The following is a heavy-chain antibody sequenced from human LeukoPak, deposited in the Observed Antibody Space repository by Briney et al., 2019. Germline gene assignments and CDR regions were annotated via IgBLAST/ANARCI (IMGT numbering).Heavy chain of an antibody. CDR3: AKDILGYSSSWIDY. V-gene: IGHV3-30*02. Sequence: GGSLRLSCAASGFTFSSYGMHWVRQAPGKGLEWVAFIRYDGSNKYYADSVKGRLTISRDNSKNTLYLQMNSLRAEDTAVYYCAKDILGYSSSWIDYWGQGTLVTVSS. CDR2: IRYDGSNK. CDR1: GFTFSSYG. D-gene: IGHD6-13*01. J-gene: IGHJ4*02.